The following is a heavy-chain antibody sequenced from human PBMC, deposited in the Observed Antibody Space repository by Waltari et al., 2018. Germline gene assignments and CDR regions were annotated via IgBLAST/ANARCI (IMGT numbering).Heavy chain of an antibody. CDR1: GGSFSGYY. V-gene: IGHV4-34*01. Sequence: QVQLQQWGAGLLKPSETLSLTCAVYGGSFSGYYWSWIRQPPGKGLEWIGEINHSGSTNYNPSLKSRVTISVDTSKNQCSLKLSSVTAADTAVYYCARERNYYGMDVWGQGTTVTVSS. J-gene: IGHJ6*02. CDR2: INHSGST. CDR3: ARERNYYGMDV.